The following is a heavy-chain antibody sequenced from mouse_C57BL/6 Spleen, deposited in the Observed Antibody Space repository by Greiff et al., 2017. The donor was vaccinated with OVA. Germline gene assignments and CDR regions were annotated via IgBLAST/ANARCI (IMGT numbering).Heavy chain of an antibody. J-gene: IGHJ2*01. Sequence: QVQLQQPGAELVRPGSSVKLSCKASGYTFTSYWMDWVKQRPGQGLEWIGNIYPSDSETHYNQKFKDKATLTVDKSSSTAYMQLSSLTSEGSAVYYYARYYGSRRGTYWGQGTTLTVSS. D-gene: IGHD1-1*01. V-gene: IGHV1-61*01. CDR3: ARYYGSRRGTY. CDR1: GYTFTSYW. CDR2: IYPSDSET.